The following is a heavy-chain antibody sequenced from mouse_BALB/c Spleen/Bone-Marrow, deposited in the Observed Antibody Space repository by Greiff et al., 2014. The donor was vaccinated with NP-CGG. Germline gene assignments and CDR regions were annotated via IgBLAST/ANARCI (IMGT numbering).Heavy chain of an antibody. CDR3: ARGGISVDY. V-gene: IGHV1-80*01. CDR2: IYPGDGDT. Sequence: VQLQQSGAELVRPGSSVKISCKPSGYVFSTYWINWVKQRPGQGLEWIGQIYPGDGDTDFNGKFKDKATLTADESSNTAYMQLSSLTSEDSAVYFCARGGISVDYWGQGTTLPVSS. J-gene: IGHJ2*01. CDR1: GYVFSTYW.